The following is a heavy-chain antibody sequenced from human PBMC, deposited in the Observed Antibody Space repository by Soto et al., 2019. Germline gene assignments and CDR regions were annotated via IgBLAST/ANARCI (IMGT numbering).Heavy chain of an antibody. Sequence: PGGSLRLSCAPSGFTFSSYGMHWVRQAPGKGLEWVAIISYDGSNTYYADSVKGRFTISGDNSKNTLYLQMNSLRAEDTSVYYCAKEGGLSGSYYISSSYYFDYWGQGTLVTVSS. CDR1: GFTFSSYG. CDR3: AKEGGLSGSYYISSSYYFDY. D-gene: IGHD1-26*01. J-gene: IGHJ4*02. CDR2: ISYDGSNT. V-gene: IGHV3-30*18.